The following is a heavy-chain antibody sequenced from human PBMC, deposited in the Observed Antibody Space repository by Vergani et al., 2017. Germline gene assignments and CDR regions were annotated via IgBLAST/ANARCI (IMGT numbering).Heavy chain of an antibody. CDR1: GFTLTSSW. Sequence: EVQLVESGGGLVQPGGSLRLSCAASGFTLTSSWMSWVRQAPGKGLEWVATIKYDGSEKYYVDSVKGRFMISRDNSKNSVYLQMNSLRVEDMAVYYCARDLRKGGDWMPFDYWGRGTQVNVSS. CDR3: ARDLRKGGDWMPFDY. J-gene: IGHJ4*02. V-gene: IGHV3-7*01. CDR2: IKYDGSEK. D-gene: IGHD3/OR15-3a*01.